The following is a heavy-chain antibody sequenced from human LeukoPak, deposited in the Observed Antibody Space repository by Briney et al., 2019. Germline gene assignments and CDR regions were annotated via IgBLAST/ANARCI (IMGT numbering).Heavy chain of an antibody. J-gene: IGHJ5*02. D-gene: IGHD2-15*01. Sequence: GGSLRLSCAASGFTFSSYGMHWVRQAPGKGLEWVAVIWYDGSNKYYADSVKGRFTISRDNSKNTLYLQMNSLRAEDTAVYFCARELGYCSGGSCEPWGQGTLVTVSS. CDR2: IWYDGSNK. CDR3: ARELGYCSGGSCEP. V-gene: IGHV3-33*01. CDR1: GFTFSSYG.